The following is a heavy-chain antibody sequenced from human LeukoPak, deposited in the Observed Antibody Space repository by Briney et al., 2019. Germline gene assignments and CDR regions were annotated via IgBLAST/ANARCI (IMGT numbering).Heavy chain of an antibody. J-gene: IGHJ4*02. Sequence: GGSLRLSCAASGFTFSSYSMNWVRQAPGKGLEWVSSISSSSSYIYYADSVKGRFTISRDNAKNSLYLQMNSLRAEDTAVYYCARRGYCSSTSCYDENFDYWRQGTLVTVSS. D-gene: IGHD2-2*01. CDR1: GFTFSSYS. CDR2: ISSSSSYI. CDR3: ARRGYCSSTSCYDENFDY. V-gene: IGHV3-21*01.